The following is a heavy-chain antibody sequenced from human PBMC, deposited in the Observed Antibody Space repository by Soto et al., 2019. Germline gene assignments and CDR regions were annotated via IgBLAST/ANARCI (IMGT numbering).Heavy chain of an antibody. CDR3: ARVSVVAATPHWFDP. V-gene: IGHV4-31*03. J-gene: IGHJ5*02. D-gene: IGHD2-15*01. CDR2: IFYSGSA. Sequence: KSSETLSLTCTVSGGSVSSGTYCWSWIRQHPGKGLEWLAYIFYSGSAYYNPSLKSRVTISVDTSRNQFSLKLTSVTAADTAVYYCARVSVVAATPHWFDPWGQGTLVTVSS. CDR1: GGSVSSGTYC.